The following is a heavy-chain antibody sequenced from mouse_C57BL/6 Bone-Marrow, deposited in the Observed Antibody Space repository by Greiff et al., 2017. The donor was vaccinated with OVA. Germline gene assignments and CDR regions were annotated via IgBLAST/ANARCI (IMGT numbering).Heavy chain of an antibody. J-gene: IGHJ3*01. Sequence: EVKVEESGEGLVKPGGSLKLSCAASGFTFSSYAMSWVRQTPEKRLEWVAYISSGGDYIYYADTVKGRFTISRDNARNTLYLQMSSLKSEDTAMYYCTREGVYGYDERVWFAYWGQGTLVTVSA. CDR1: GFTFSSYA. V-gene: IGHV5-9-1*02. CDR3: TREGVYGYDERVWFAY. D-gene: IGHD2-2*01. CDR2: ISSGGDYI.